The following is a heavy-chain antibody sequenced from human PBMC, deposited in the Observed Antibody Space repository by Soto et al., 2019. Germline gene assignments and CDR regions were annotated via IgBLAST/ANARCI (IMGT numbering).Heavy chain of an antibody. J-gene: IGHJ5*02. CDR1: GFTFSSYG. D-gene: IGHD3-22*01. V-gene: IGHV3-30*18. CDR3: AKDGFSSGYYETTRDNWFDP. Sequence: PGGSLRLSCAASGFTFSSYGMHWVRQAPGKGLEWVAVISYDGSNKYYADSVKGRFTISRDNSENTLYLQMNSLRAEDTAVYYCAKDGFSSGYYETTRDNWFDPWGQGTLVTVSS. CDR2: ISYDGSNK.